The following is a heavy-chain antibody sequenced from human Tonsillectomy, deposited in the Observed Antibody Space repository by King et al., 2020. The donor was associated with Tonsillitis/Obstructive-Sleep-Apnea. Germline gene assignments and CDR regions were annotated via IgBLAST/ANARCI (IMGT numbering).Heavy chain of an antibody. CDR1: GDSINTYS. CDR2: VHHSGST. D-gene: IGHD3-16*02. CDR3: ARLHDDYIWGTYRYSFDS. Sequence: PLQESGPGLVKPSETLSLTCTVSGDSINTYSWSWLRQPPGKGLEWIGYVHHSGSTNYCPSLKSRILMSVDTSKNQFSLRLISVTAADTAVYYCARLHDDYIWGTYRYSFDSWGQGTLVTVSS. J-gene: IGHJ4*02. V-gene: IGHV4-59*01.